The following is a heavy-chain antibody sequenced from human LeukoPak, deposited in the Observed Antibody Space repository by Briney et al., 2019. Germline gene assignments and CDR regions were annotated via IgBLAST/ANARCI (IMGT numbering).Heavy chain of an antibody. CDR2: IYTSGST. J-gene: IGHJ6*03. D-gene: IGHD5-18*01. CDR1: GGSISSYY. CDR3: AREEEIQLWPKGYMDV. V-gene: IGHV4-4*07. Sequence: SETLSLTCTVSGGSISSYYWSWLQQPAGKGLEWIGRIYTSGSTNYNPSLKSRVTMSVDTSKNQFSLKLSSVTAADTAVYYCAREEEIQLWPKGYMDVWGKGTTVTVSS.